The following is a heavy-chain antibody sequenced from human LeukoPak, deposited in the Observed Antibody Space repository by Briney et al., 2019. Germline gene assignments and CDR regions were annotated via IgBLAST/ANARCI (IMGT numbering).Heavy chain of an antibody. CDR2: ISGRSSHI. J-gene: IGHJ1*01. Sequence: GGSLRLSCSASGFSFSDYDMNWVREGPGKGLEGVSAISGRSSHIYYGVSVKGRFTISRDNAKNSLYLQMDSLGVEDTAVYYCGRAFPPLRTSSAGDLWGQGTLVIVSS. CDR3: GRAFPPLRTSSAGDL. D-gene: IGHD3-16*01. V-gene: IGHV3-21*01. CDR1: GFSFSDYD.